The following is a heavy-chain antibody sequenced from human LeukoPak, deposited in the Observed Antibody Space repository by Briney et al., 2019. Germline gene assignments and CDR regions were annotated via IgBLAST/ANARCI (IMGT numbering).Heavy chain of an antibody. CDR2: IWHDESQK. J-gene: IGHJ4*02. CDR3: AKSPTRIAMAGLDY. V-gene: IGHV3-33*06. CDR1: GFTFSNYV. Sequence: PGGSLQLSCAASGFTFSNYVIHWVRQAPGKGLEWVAVIWHDESQKYYEDSVKGRFTISRDNSKNTLYLQMNSLRAEDTAVYYCAKSPTRIAMAGLDYWGQGTLVTVSS. D-gene: IGHD6-19*01.